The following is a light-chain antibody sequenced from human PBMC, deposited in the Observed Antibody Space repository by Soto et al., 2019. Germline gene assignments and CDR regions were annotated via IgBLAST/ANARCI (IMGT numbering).Light chain of an antibody. CDR1: QHISTY. Sequence: DIQMTQSPSSLSASVGDRVTITCQASQHISTYLNWFQQKPGKAPELLIYDASNLVPGVPSRFSGSGSRTEFTFTISSLQPEDIATYYCQQDDDLPPTFGPGTKVDIK. CDR3: QQDDDLPPT. V-gene: IGKV1-33*01. J-gene: IGKJ3*01. CDR2: DAS.